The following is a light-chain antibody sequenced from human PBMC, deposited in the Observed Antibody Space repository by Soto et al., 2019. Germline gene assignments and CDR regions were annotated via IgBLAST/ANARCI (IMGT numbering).Light chain of an antibody. CDR2: GAS. J-gene: IGKJ5*01. Sequence: DIVMTQSPATLSLSPGEIATLYFSASQSVSSSYLSWYQQKPGQAPRLLIYGASTRATGIPARFSGSGSGTDFTLTISSLQPEDFAVYYCQQRSNWPPITFGQGTRLEN. CDR3: QQRSNWPPIT. V-gene: IGKV3D-7*01. CDR1: QSVSSSY.